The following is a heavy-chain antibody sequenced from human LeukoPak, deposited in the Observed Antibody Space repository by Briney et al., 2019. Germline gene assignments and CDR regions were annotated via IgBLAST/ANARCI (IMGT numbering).Heavy chain of an antibody. CDR1: GYTFTSYG. Sequence: ASVKVSCKAYGYTFTSYGISWVRQAPGQGLEWMGWISAYNGNTNYAQKLQGRVTMTTDTSTGTAYMELRSLRSDDTAVYYCARTYSSSFVGPYDAFDIWGQGTMVTVSS. CDR2: ISAYNGNT. J-gene: IGHJ3*02. V-gene: IGHV1-18*01. CDR3: ARTYSSSFVGPYDAFDI. D-gene: IGHD6-6*01.